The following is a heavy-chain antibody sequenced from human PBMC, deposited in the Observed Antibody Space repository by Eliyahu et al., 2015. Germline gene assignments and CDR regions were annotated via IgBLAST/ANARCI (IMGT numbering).Heavy chain of an antibody. J-gene: IGHJ3*02. CDR2: ISGSGGST. CDR3: AKDLITMIVVVTLKRGPDAFDI. CDR1: GFTFSSYA. D-gene: IGHD3-22*01. V-gene: IGHV3-23*01. Sequence: EVQLLESGGGLVQPGGSLRLSCAASGFTFSSYAMSWVRQAPGKGLEWVSAISGSGGSTYYADSVKGRFTISRDNSKNTLYLQMNSLRAEDTAVYYCAKDLITMIVVVTLKRGPDAFDIWGQGTMVTVSS.